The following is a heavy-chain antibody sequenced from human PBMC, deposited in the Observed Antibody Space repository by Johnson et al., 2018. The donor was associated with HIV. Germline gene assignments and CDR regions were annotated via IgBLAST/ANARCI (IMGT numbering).Heavy chain of an antibody. CDR3: AKDIEGYCSSSRCLGGAFDI. V-gene: IGHV3-9*01. J-gene: IGHJ3*02. CDR1: GFTFDKYA. CDR2: ISWNSGSL. D-gene: IGHD2-2*01. Sequence: QLVESGGGLVQPGRSLRLSCVASGFTFDKYAMHWVRQAPGKGLEWVSGISWNSGSLGYADSVKGRFTISRDNAQTSLYLQMNSLRVEDTALYYGAKDIEGYCSSSRCLGGAFDIWGHGTMVTVSS.